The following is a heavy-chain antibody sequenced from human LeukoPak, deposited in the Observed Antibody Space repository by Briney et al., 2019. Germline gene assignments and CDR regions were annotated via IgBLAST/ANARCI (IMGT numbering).Heavy chain of an antibody. CDR1: GYTFTSYG. Sequence: ASVKVSCKASGYTFTSYGISWVRQAPGQGLEWMGWISAYNGNTNYAQKLQGRVTMTTGTSTSTAYMELRSLRSDDTAVYYCAREWLGSGYNWFDPWGQGTLVTVSS. J-gene: IGHJ5*02. CDR2: ISAYNGNT. D-gene: IGHD6-19*01. V-gene: IGHV1-18*01. CDR3: AREWLGSGYNWFDP.